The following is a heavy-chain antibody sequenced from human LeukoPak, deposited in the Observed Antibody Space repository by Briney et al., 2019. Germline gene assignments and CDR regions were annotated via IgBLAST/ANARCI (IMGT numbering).Heavy chain of an antibody. CDR3: ARPPYYYYYVMDV. J-gene: IGHJ6*02. V-gene: IGHV4-34*01. CDR2: INHSGFN. Sequence: SETLSLTCSVYGGTFSGYYWSWIRQPPGKGLEWIGEINHSGFNNYNPYLKSRVTISVDTSKNHFSLKLSSVTAADPALYYCARPPYYYYYVMDVWGQGTRSPFP. CDR1: GGTFSGYY.